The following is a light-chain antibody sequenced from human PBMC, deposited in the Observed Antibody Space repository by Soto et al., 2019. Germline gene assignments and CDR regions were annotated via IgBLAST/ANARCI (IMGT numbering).Light chain of an antibody. Sequence: EVVMTQSPATLSVSPGERATLACRASQSVSSSYLAWYQQKPGQAPRLLIYGASSRATGIPDRFSGSGSGIEFTLTISSLQPDDFATYYCQQYNSYPWTFGQGTKVDI. CDR2: GAS. V-gene: IGKV3D-15*01. J-gene: IGKJ1*01. CDR3: QQYNSYPWT. CDR1: QSVSSSY.